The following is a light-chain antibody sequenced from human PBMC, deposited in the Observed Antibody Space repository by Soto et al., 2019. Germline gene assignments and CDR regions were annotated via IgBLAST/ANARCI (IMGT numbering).Light chain of an antibody. V-gene: IGLV1-44*01. Sequence: QSVLTQPPSASGTPEQRVTMSCSGSSSNIGSNTVNWYQQRRGTAPKLLIYSNNQRPSGVPDRLSGSKSGTSASLAISGLQSEDEANYYCAAWDDSLNGVVFGGVTKRTVI. J-gene: IGLJ2*01. CDR3: AAWDDSLNGVV. CDR1: SSNIGSNT. CDR2: SNN.